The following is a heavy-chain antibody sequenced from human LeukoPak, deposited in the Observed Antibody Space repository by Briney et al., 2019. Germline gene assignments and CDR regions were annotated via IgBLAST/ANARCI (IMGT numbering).Heavy chain of an antibody. CDR1: GFTFNNYG. J-gene: IGHJ4*02. CDR2: IPYDGSDK. V-gene: IGHV3-30*03. Sequence: GGSPRLSCAASGFTFNNYGLHWVRQAPGKGLEWVTFIPYDGSDKFYADSVKGRFTISRDNSKNTLYLQMNSLRAKDTALYYCARLLGYYFDFWGQGTLVTVSS. CDR3: ARLLGYYFDF. D-gene: IGHD3-10*01.